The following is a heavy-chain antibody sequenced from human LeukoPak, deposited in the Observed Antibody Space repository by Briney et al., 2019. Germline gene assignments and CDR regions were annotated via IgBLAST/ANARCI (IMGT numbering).Heavy chain of an antibody. CDR1: GFTFSSYS. V-gene: IGHV3-48*02. J-gene: IGHJ3*02. CDR2: ISSSSSTI. Sequence: GGSLRLSCAASGFTFSSYSMNWVRQAPGKGLEWVSYISSSSSTIYYADSVKGRFTISRDNAKNSLYLQMNSLRDEDTAVYYCARDGEIGYCSGGSCYWNDAFDIWGQGTMVTVSS. D-gene: IGHD2-15*01. CDR3: ARDGEIGYCSGGSCYWNDAFDI.